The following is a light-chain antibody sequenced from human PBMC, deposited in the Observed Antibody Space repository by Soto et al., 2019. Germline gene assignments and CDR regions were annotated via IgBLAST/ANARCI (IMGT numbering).Light chain of an antibody. CDR2: TSS. CDR3: QQTYNALTWT. Sequence: DIRMTQSPSSLSASVGDRVTITCRASQTIGTYLNWYQQRPGKAPKLLISTSSSLQSGVPSRFSGSGSGTDFTLTIDSLQPEDFATYYCQQTYNALTWTFGQGTRV. V-gene: IGKV1-39*01. J-gene: IGKJ1*01. CDR1: QTIGTY.